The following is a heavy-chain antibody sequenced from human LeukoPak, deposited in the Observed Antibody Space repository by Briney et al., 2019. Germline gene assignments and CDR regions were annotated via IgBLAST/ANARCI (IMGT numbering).Heavy chain of an antibody. D-gene: IGHD3-10*01. CDR2: IRFEGTER. J-gene: IGHJ5*02. V-gene: IGHV3-30*02. Sequence: PGGSLRLSCAASGFTFSYYGMHWVRQTPGKGLEWAAFIRFEGTERFYADSVKGRFTISRDNYQNTLYLEMNSLRVEDTGVYYCAKDLMRDRWFGESWGQGTLVTVSS. CDR1: GFTFSYYG. CDR3: AKDLMRDRWFGES.